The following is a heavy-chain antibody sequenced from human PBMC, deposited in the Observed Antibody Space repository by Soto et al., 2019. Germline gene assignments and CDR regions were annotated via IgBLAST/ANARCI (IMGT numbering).Heavy chain of an antibody. V-gene: IGHV3-21*01. CDR1: GFTFSSYS. J-gene: IGHJ4*02. CDR3: ARAEVGYSGYDLDY. D-gene: IGHD5-12*01. CDR2: ISSSSSYI. Sequence: GGSLRLSCAASGFTFSSYSMNWVRQAPGKGLEWVSSISSSSSYIYYADSVKGRFTISRDNAKNSLYLQMNSLRAEDTAVYYCARAEVGYSGYDLDYWGQGTLVTSPQ.